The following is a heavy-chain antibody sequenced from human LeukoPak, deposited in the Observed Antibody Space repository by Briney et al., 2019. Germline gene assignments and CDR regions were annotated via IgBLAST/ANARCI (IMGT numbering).Heavy chain of an antibody. CDR3: ARNMGDY. D-gene: IGHD2/OR15-2a*01. CDR2: INQDGTEK. J-gene: IGHJ4*02. CDR1: GFAFSTYA. V-gene: IGHV3-7*04. Sequence: GGSLRLSCAASGFAFSTYAMTWVRQAPGKGLEWVANINQDGTEKNYVDSVKGRFTISRDNAKNSLFLQMNSLRAEDTAVYYCARNMGDYWGQGTLVTVSS.